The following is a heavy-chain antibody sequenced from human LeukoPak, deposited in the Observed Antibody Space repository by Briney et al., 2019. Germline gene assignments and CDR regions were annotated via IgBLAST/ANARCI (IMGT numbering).Heavy chain of an antibody. CDR2: IRYDGSNK. CDR1: GFTFSDYA. Sequence: GGSLRLSCTASGFTFSDYAVNWVRQAPGKGLEWVAFIRYDGSNKYYADSVKGRFTISRDNSKNTLYLQMNSLRAEDTAVYYCAKVQPCSGGTCYSDYWGQGTLVTVSS. D-gene: IGHD2-15*01. CDR3: AKVQPCSGGTCYSDY. J-gene: IGHJ4*02. V-gene: IGHV3-30*02.